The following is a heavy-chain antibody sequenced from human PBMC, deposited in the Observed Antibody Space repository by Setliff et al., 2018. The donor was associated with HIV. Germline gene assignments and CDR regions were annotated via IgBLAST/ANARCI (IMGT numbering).Heavy chain of an antibody. CDR3: TRVGSSGWTPFDY. J-gene: IGHJ4*02. CDR2: ISGSSVFI. D-gene: IGHD6-19*01. CDR1: GFKFHNYG. Sequence: GGSLRLSCAASGFKFHNYGMNWVRQAPGKGPEWVSSISGSSVFIVYADSVKGRFTIARDDAKNSLYLQMNSPRADDTAVYYCTRVGSSGWTPFDYWGQGTLVTVSS. V-gene: IGHV3-21*01.